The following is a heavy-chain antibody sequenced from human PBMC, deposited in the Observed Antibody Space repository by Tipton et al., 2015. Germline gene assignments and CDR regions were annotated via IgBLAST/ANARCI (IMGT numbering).Heavy chain of an antibody. Sequence: LRLSCTVSGGSISGAAYYWSWIRQPPGKGLEWIGHISYNGSTCCNPSLKSRLTTSIDTSKNQFSLNLTSVTAADTAMYYCARGGGDDYIWGSSRFDSWGQGILVTVSS. J-gene: IGHJ5*01. V-gene: IGHV4-30-4*01. CDR3: ARGGGDDYIWGSSRFDS. CDR2: ISYNGST. D-gene: IGHD3-16*02. CDR1: GGSISGAAYY.